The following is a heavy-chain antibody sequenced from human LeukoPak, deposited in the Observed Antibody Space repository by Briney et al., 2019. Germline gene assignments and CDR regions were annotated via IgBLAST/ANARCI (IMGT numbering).Heavy chain of an antibody. CDR3: ARGVDY. CDR2: ISGSATTI. J-gene: IGHJ4*02. CDR1: GFTFSTYE. V-gene: IGHV3-48*03. Sequence: GGSLRLSCAASGFTFSTYEMNWVRQAPGKGLDWVSYISGSATTIYYADSVKGRFTISRDNAKNSLYLQMNSLRADDSAVYYCARGVDYWGQGTLVTVSS.